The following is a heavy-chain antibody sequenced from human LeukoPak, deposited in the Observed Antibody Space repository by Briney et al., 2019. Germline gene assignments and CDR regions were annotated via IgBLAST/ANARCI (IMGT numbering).Heavy chain of an antibody. Sequence: ASVKVSCKVSGYTLTELSMHWVRQAPGKGLEWMGGFDPEDGETIYAQKFQGRVTMTEDTSTDTAYMELSSLRSEDTAVYCCATSPSGSLRGHFWGSYRRKDPFDYWGQGTLVTVSS. V-gene: IGHV1-24*01. D-gene: IGHD3-16*02. CDR2: FDPEDGET. J-gene: IGHJ4*02. CDR3: ATSPSGSLRGHFWGSYRRKDPFDY. CDR1: GYTLTELS.